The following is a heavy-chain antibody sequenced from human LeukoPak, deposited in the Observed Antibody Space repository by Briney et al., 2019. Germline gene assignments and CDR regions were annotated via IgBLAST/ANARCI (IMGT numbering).Heavy chain of an antibody. CDR3: ARRTPYTSDGYNRGAFDI. D-gene: IGHD5-24*01. V-gene: IGHV5-51*01. Sequence: GESLKISCKGSGYSFTSYWIGWVRQMPGKGLEWMGLIYPGDSDTRYSPSFQGQVTISADKSISTAYLQWSSLKASDTAMYYCARRTPYTSDGYNRGAFDIWGQGTMVTVSS. CDR1: GYSFTSYW. J-gene: IGHJ3*02. CDR2: IYPGDSDT.